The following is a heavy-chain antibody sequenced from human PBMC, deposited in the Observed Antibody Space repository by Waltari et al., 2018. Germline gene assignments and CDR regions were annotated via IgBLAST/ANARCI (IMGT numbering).Heavy chain of an antibody. Sequence: QVQLVQSGAEVKKPGSSVKVSCKASGGTFSSYAISWVRQAPGQGLEWMGRINPNSGGTNYAQKFQGRVTMTRDTSISTAYMELSRLRSDDTAVYYCARGRSGTIGWGQGTLVTVSS. CDR3: ARGRSGTIG. J-gene: IGHJ4*02. CDR1: GGTFSSYA. CDR2: INPNSGGT. D-gene: IGHD2-8*01. V-gene: IGHV1-2*06.